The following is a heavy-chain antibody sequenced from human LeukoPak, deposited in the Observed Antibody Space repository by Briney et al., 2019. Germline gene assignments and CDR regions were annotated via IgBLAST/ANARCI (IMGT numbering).Heavy chain of an antibody. J-gene: IGHJ4*02. CDR1: GGSISSGGYS. D-gene: IGHD3-16*01. CDR2: IYHSGST. CDR3: ARMYYDYVWGNSPVFDN. Sequence: SQTLSLTYAVSGGSISSGGYSWSWIRQPPGKGLEWIGYIYHSGSTYYNPSLKSRVTISVDRSKNQFSLKLSSVTAADTAVYYCARMYYDYVWGNSPVFDNWGQGTLVTVSS. V-gene: IGHV4-30-2*01.